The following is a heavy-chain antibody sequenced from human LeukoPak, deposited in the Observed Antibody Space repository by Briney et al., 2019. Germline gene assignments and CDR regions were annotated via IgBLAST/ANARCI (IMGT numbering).Heavy chain of an antibody. J-gene: IGHJ4*02. V-gene: IGHV4-59*01. CDR1: GGSISSDY. D-gene: IGHD7-27*01. CDR3: ARGANWGSPDY. Sequence: SETXSLTCTVSGGSISSDYWRWIGQXPGKGVDCIGSIYSPPPPTSIPSLMILVTISLAPSKNQFSLKLSSVTAADTAVYYCARGANWGSPDYWGQGTLVTVSS. CDR2: IYSPPPP.